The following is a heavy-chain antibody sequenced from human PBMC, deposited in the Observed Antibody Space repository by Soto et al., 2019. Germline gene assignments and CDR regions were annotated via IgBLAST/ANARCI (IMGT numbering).Heavy chain of an antibody. CDR1: GGSISSYY. D-gene: IGHD6-25*01. CDR2: IYYSGST. V-gene: IGHV4-59*08. Sequence: PSETLSLTCTVSGGSISSYYWSWIRQPPGKGLEWIGYIYYSGSTNYNPSLKSRVTISVDTSKNQFSLKLSSVTAADTAVYYCARPFSTGYVNAFDIWGQGTMVTVSS. CDR3: ARPFSTGYVNAFDI. J-gene: IGHJ3*02.